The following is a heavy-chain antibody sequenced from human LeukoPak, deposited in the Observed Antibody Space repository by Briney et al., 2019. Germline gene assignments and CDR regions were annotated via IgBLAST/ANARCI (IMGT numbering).Heavy chain of an antibody. CDR3: AKDFRIGYSAHFDY. V-gene: IGHV3-23*01. CDR1: GFTFRSHA. Sequence: GGSLRLSCVGSGFTFRSHAMSWVRQAPEKGLEFVSGIYENGGTTYYADSVKGRFSTSRDNSKNTLYLQMDSLRGEDTAVYYCAKDFRIGYSAHFDYWGQGALVTVSS. D-gene: IGHD2-21*01. J-gene: IGHJ4*02. CDR2: IYENGGTT.